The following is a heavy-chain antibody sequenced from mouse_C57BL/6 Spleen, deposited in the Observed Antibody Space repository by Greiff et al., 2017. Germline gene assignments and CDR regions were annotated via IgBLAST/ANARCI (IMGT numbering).Heavy chain of an antibody. V-gene: IGHV3-6*01. Sequence: EVQRVESGPGLVKPSQSLSLTCSVTGYSITSGYYWNWIRQFPGNKLEWMGYISYDGSNNYNPSLKNRISITRDTSKNQFFLKLNSVTTEDTATYYCAREGGNWYFDVWGTGTTVTVSS. CDR3: AREGGNWYFDV. CDR1: GYSITSGYY. J-gene: IGHJ1*03. CDR2: ISYDGSN.